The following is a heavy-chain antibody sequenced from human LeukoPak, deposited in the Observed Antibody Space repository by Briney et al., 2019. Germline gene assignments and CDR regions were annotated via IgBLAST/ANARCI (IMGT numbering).Heavy chain of an antibody. CDR3: ARHYYGSGSNNWFDP. J-gene: IGHJ5*02. Sequence: GESLKISCKGSGYRFTSYWIGWVRQMPGKGLEWMGIIYPGDSDTRYSPSFQGQVTISADKSISTAYLQWSSLKASDTAMYYCARHYYGSGSNNWFDPWGQGTLVTVSS. V-gene: IGHV5-51*01. CDR2: IYPGDSDT. CDR1: GYRFTSYW. D-gene: IGHD3-10*01.